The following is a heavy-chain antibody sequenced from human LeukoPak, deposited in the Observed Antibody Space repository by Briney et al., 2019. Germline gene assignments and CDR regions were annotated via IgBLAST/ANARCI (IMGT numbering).Heavy chain of an antibody. D-gene: IGHD5-12*01. CDR3: VRVNPRGYDPPK. J-gene: IGHJ4*02. Sequence: GRSLRLSCAASGFTFSLYWMSWVRQAPGKGLEWVANIKQDGGEEFYVDSVQGRFTISRDNAKNSLYLQMNSLRAEDTAVCYCVRVNPRGYDPPKWGQGTLVTVSS. CDR2: IKQDGGEE. V-gene: IGHV3-7*05. CDR1: GFTFSLYW.